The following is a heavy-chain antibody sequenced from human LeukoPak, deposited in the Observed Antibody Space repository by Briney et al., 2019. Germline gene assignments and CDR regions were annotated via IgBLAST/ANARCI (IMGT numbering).Heavy chain of an antibody. D-gene: IGHD4-11*01. V-gene: IGHV1-69*05. CDR3: ARDRDDYSNYVVSDY. CDR1: GGTFSSYA. CDR2: IIPIFGTA. J-gene: IGHJ4*02. Sequence: SVKVSCKASGGTFSSYAISWVRQAPGQGLEWTGRIIPIFGTANYAQKFQGRVTITTEESTSTAYMELSSLRSEDTAVYYCARDRDDYSNYVVSDYWGQGTLVTVSS.